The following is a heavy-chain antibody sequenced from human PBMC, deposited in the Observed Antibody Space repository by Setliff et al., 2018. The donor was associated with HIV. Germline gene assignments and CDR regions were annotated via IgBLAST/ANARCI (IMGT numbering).Heavy chain of an antibody. CDR2: IYYSGRT. CDR3: ATMGRRGWFIDY. D-gene: IGHD6-19*01. V-gene: IGHV4-39*01. Sequence: SETLSLTCTVSGGSISSSSYYWGWIRQPPGKGLEWIGSIYYSGRTYYNPSLKSRVTTSVEKSKNQFSLKLSSVTAADTAVYYCATMGRRGWFIDYWCQGTLVTVSS. CDR1: GGSISSSSYY. J-gene: IGHJ4*02.